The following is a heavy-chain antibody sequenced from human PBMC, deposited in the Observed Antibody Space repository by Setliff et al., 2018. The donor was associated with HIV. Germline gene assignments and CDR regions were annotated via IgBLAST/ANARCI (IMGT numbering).Heavy chain of an antibody. V-gene: IGHV1-24*01. CDR2: FDPEDGET. CDR3: AADRRTVSILRGAFHV. Sequence: SVKVSCKVSRYTLTELSIHWVRQTPGKGLEWMGGFDPEDGETIYAQNFQGRVTMSEDISTDTGYMELRSLTSEDTAVYFCAADRRTVSILRGAFHVWGQGTLVTVSS. CDR1: RYTLTELS. D-gene: IGHD4-17*01. J-gene: IGHJ3*01.